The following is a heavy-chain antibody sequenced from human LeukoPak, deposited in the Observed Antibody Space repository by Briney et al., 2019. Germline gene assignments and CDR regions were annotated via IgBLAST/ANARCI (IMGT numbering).Heavy chain of an antibody. D-gene: IGHD2-2*01. V-gene: IGHV3-30-3*01. Sequence: PGGSLRLSCAASGFTFSSYAMHWVRQAPGKGLEWVAVISYDGSNKYYADSVKGRFTISRDNSKNTLYLQMNSLRAEDTAVYYCARETIAVVPAAKFSKFDPWGQGTLVTVSS. CDR1: GFTFSSYA. CDR2: ISYDGSNK. CDR3: ARETIAVVPAAKFSKFDP. J-gene: IGHJ5*02.